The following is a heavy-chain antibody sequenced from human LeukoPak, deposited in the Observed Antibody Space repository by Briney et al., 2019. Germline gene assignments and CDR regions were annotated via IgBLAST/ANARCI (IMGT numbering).Heavy chain of an antibody. V-gene: IGHV4-30-4*08. J-gene: IGHJ3*02. Sequence: SETLSLTCTVSGGSISSGDYYWSWIRQPPGKGLEWIGYIYSGSTYYNPSLKSRVTISVDTSKNQFSLKLSSVTAADTAVCYCASRIVGATKANAFDIWGQGTMVTVSS. CDR3: ASRIVGATKANAFDI. CDR2: IYSGST. CDR1: GGSISSGDYY. D-gene: IGHD1-26*01.